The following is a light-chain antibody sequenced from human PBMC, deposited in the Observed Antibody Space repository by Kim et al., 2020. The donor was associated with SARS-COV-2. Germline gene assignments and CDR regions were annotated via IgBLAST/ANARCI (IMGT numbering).Light chain of an antibody. J-gene: IGKJ3*01. CDR1: QSISSH. CDR3: QQSYITPFI. Sequence: DIQMTQSPSSLSASVGDRVTITCRTSQSISSHLNWYHQKPGRAPKLLIYAASTLQGGVPSRFSGSGSETDFTLTISSLQPEDFGTYFCQQSYITPFIFGPGTKVDIK. CDR2: AAS. V-gene: IGKV1-39*01.